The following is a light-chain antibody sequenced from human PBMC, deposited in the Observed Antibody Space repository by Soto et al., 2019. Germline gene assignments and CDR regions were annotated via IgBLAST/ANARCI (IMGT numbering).Light chain of an antibody. CDR3: SSYTSTSTLYV. CDR2: EVS. V-gene: IGLV2-14*01. CDR1: SSDVGGYNY. J-gene: IGLJ1*01. Sequence: QSVLIQPASVSGSPGQSITISCTGTSSDVGGYNYVSWYQQHPGKAPKLMIYEVSTRPSGVSNRFSGSKSGNTASLTISGRQGKDETNNDCSSYTSTSTLYVFGTGTKVTVL.